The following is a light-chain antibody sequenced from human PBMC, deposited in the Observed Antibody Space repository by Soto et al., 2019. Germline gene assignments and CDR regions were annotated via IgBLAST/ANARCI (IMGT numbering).Light chain of an antibody. CDR2: AVS. CDR3: SSFTTSSTLV. J-gene: IGLJ1*01. V-gene: IGLV2-14*01. CDR1: SSDVGSFDS. Sequence: QSALTQPASVSGSPGQPITISCTGTSSDVGSFDSVAWYQHNPGKAPKRMIYAVSNRPSGVSSRFSGSKSGNTASLSISRLQTEDEANYYCSSFTTSSTLVFGTGTKVTVL.